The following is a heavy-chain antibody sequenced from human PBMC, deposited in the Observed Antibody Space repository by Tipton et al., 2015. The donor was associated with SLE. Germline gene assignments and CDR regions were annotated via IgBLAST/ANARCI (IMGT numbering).Heavy chain of an antibody. CDR2: IYHRGTT. CDR1: GVSISSRNW. V-gene: IGHV4-4*02. D-gene: IGHD3-22*01. Sequence: TLSLTCDVSGVSISSRNWWSWVRQSPKRGLEWIGEIYHRGTTNYNPSLKSRVTMFVDKSKNQFSLKLSSVTAADTAVYYCARLLPSGFHYYYYYMDVWGKGTTVTVSS. J-gene: IGHJ6*03. CDR3: ARLLPSGFHYYYYYMDV.